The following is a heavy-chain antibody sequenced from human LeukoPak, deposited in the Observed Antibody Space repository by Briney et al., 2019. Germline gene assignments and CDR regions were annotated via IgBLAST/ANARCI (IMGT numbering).Heavy chain of an antibody. J-gene: IGHJ3*02. CDR3: ARDLVTTFSRDAFDI. Sequence: SETLSLTCTVSGYSISSGYYWGWIRQPPGKGPEWIGSIYHSGSTYYNPSLKSRVTISVDTSKNQFSLKLSSVTAADTAVYYCARDLVTTFSRDAFDIWGQGTMVTVSS. CDR2: IYHSGST. CDR1: GYSISSGYY. D-gene: IGHD4-17*01. V-gene: IGHV4-38-2*02.